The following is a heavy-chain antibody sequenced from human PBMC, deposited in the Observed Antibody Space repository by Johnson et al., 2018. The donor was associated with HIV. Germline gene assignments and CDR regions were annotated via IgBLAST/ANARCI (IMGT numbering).Heavy chain of an antibody. J-gene: IGHJ3*02. D-gene: IGHD6-6*01. CDR3: AKVHSSSSNGFDI. CDR2: ISYDGSNK. Sequence: QVQLVESGGGLVQPARSLSLSCAVSGFTFSSYAMHWVRQAPGKGLEWVTVISYDGSNKYYADSVKGRFTVSRDNYKNTLYLQMNSLRGEDTAVYYCAKVHSSSSNGFDIWGQGTMVTVSS. CDR1: GFTFSSYA. V-gene: IGHV3-30*04.